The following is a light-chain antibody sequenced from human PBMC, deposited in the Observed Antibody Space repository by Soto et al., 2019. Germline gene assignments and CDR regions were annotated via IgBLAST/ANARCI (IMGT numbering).Light chain of an antibody. CDR1: QSVSAY. J-gene: IGKJ1*01. CDR3: QQSYSTPWT. Sequence: EIVLPQSPASLSLSPGERASLSCRASQSVSAYLAWYQQKPGQAPRLLIYDASNRATGIPGRFSGSGSGTDFTLTISRLEPEDGATYYCQQSYSTPWTFGQGTKVDIK. V-gene: IGKV3-11*01. CDR2: DAS.